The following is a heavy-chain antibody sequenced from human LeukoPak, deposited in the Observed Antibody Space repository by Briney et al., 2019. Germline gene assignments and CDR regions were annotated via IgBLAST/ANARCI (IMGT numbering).Heavy chain of an antibody. V-gene: IGHV4-38-2*02. CDR2: IYHSGNT. D-gene: IGHD2-15*01. J-gene: IGHJ3*02. CDR3: ARDRRGYCSGGSCFDDAFDI. CDR1: GYSISSGYY. Sequence: SETLSLTCTVSGYSISSGYYWGWIGQPPGKGLDWIGSIYHSGNTYYTPSLKSRVTISVDTSKNQFSLKLSSVTAADTAVYYCARDRRGYCSGGSCFDDAFDIWGQGTMVTVSS.